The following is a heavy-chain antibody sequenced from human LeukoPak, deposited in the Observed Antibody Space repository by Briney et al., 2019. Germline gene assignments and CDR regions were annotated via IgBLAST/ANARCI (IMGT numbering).Heavy chain of an antibody. CDR2: IYSGGST. V-gene: IGHV3-53*01. D-gene: IGHD6-19*01. Sequence: GGSLRLSCAASGFTVSSNYMSWVRQAPGKGLEWVSVIYSGGSTYYADSVKGRFTISRDNSKNTLYLQMNSLRAEDTAVYYCARDGGATAVAGLFDYWGQGTLVTVSS. CDR1: GFTVSSNY. CDR3: ARDGGATAVAGLFDY. J-gene: IGHJ4*02.